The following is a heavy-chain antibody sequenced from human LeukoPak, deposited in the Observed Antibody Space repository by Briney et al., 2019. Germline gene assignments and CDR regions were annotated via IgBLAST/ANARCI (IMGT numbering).Heavy chain of an antibody. Sequence: ASVKVSCKASGGTFSSYAISWVRQAPGQPLGWMGRIIPIIGTANYAQKFQGRVTITADKSTSTAYMKLSSLRSEDTAVYYCARRDSYGSNFDYWGQGTLVTVSS. CDR2: IIPIIGTA. V-gene: IGHV1-69*04. CDR3: ARRDSYGSNFDY. D-gene: IGHD5-18*01. CDR1: GGTFSSYA. J-gene: IGHJ4*02.